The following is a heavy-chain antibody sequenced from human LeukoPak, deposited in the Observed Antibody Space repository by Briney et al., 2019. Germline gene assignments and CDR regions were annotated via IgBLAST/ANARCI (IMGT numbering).Heavy chain of an antibody. V-gene: IGHV1-18*01. Sequence: ASVTVSCKASGYIFGSYGMNWVRQAPGQGLEWVGWISGYDGVTNYAQALRGRVTMTTDTSTTTVYMHLRDLRSDDTAVYYCARDYRPDLGDHEIWGQGTMVTVSP. J-gene: IGHJ3*02. D-gene: IGHD4-17*01. CDR2: ISGYDGVT. CDR1: GYIFGSYG. CDR3: ARDYRPDLGDHEI.